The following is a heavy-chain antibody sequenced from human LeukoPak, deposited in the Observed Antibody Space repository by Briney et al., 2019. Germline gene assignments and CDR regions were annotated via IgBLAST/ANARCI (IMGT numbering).Heavy chain of an antibody. CDR2: IIPIFGTA. V-gene: IGHV1-69*05. J-gene: IGHJ5*02. CDR3: ARASYFGESNWFDP. Sequence: GASVKVSCKASGGTFSSYAISWVRQAPGQGLERMGRIIPIFGTANYAQKFQGRVTITTDESTSTAYMELSSLRSEDTAVYYCARASYFGESNWFDPWGQGTLVTVSS. D-gene: IGHD3-10*01. CDR1: GGTFSSYA.